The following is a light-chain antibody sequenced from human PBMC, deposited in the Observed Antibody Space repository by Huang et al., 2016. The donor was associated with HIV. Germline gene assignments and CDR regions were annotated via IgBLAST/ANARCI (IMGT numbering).Light chain of an antibody. CDR1: QSLSSRN. J-gene: IGKJ2*01. CDR2: DAS. Sequence: EIVLTQSPGTLSLSPGERATLSCRASQSLSSRNLAWYQQRPGQAPRLLIYDASTRATGIPERFSGSGSGTDFTLTISRLEPEDFVVYYCQQYGSSPPYTLGQGTKLEIK. V-gene: IGKV3-20*01. CDR3: QQYGSSPPYT.